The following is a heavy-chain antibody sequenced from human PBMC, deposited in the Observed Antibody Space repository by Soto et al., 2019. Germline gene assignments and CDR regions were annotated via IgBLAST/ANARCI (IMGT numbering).Heavy chain of an antibody. CDR1: GLTVSGKKY. Sequence: DVQLVESGGGLIQPGGSLRLSCVASGLTVSGKKYMAWVRQAPGKGPGWVSGVYDLDGTYYADSVRGRFTTSTGSSKTTVYIQMRDLRPEDTGLYFCATWHLREHAYDIWGQGTMVTVSS. CDR2: VYDLDGT. D-gene: IGHD5-12*01. J-gene: IGHJ3*02. V-gene: IGHV3-53*01. CDR3: ATWHLREHAYDI.